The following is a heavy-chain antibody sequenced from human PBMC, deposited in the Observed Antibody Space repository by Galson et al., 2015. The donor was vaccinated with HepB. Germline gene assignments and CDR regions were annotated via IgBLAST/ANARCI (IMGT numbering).Heavy chain of an antibody. J-gene: IGHJ4*02. V-gene: IGHV3-23*05. D-gene: IGHD3-3*01. Sequence: SLRLLCAASGLTFYNAAMRWVRQAPGQRLEWVAAIAISGDNTYYADSVHGRFTVSRDDSKSMRYLKMNSLSDADTAVYYCAKGLDYDFWNFDSWGQGSQVAVSS. CDR3: AKGLDYDFWNFDS. CDR1: GLTFYNAA. CDR2: IAISGDNT.